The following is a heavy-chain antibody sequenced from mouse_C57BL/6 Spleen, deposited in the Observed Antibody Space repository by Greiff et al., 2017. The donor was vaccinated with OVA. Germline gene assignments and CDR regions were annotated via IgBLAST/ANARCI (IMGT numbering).Heavy chain of an antibody. D-gene: IGHD2-4*01. CDR1: GYNFTSDW. CDR3: AIWKENYYDYESCDY. V-gene: IGHV1-74*01. J-gene: IGHJ2*01. CDR2: IHPSDSDT. Sequence: VQLQQSGAELVKPGASVKVSCKASGYNFTSDWMHWVKQRPGQGLEWIGRIHPSDSDTNYTQKFKGKATLTVDKSSSTSYMQLSSLTSEYSAVSYCAIWKENYYDYESCDYWGQGTTLTVSS.